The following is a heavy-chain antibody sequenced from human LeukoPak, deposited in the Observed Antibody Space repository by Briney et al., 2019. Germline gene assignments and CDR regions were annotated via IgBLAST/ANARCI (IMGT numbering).Heavy chain of an antibody. J-gene: IGHJ5*02. CDR3: ARGNYYDSSGYYRWFDP. D-gene: IGHD3-22*01. Sequence: PSETLSLTCAVYGGSFSGYYWSWIRQPPGKGLEWIGEINHSGSTNYNPSLKSRVTISVDTSKNQFSLKLSSVTAADTAVYYCARGNYYDSSGYYRWFDPWGQGTLVTVSS. CDR2: INHSGST. V-gene: IGHV4-34*01. CDR1: GGSFSGYY.